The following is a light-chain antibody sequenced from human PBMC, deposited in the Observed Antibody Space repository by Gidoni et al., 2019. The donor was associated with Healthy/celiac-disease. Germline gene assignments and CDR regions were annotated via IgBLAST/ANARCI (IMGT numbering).Light chain of an antibody. CDR3: CSYAGSYSWV. V-gene: IGLV2-11*01. CDR1: SSDVGGYNY. J-gene: IGLJ3*02. Sequence: HSPLSLPRSVSGSPGQSVTISSTGTSSDVGGYNYVSWYQQHPGKAPKLMIYDVSKRPPGVPGRFSGSKSGNTASLTISGLQAEDEADYYCCSYAGSYSWVFGGGTKLTVL. CDR2: DVS.